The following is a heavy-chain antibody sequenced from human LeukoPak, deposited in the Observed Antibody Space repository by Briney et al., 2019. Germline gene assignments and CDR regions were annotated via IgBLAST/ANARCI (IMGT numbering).Heavy chain of an antibody. Sequence: PSETLSLTCTVSGGSVSRGSYYWSWIRQSPGKGLEWIGYISYSGSTKYNPSLKSRVTISVDTSKNQFSLRLSSVTAADTAVYYCAASYSRAFPEIDSWGQGTLVTVS. V-gene: IGHV4-61*01. J-gene: IGHJ4*02. CDR2: ISYSGST. CDR1: GGSVSRGSYY. CDR3: AASYSRAFPEIDS. D-gene: IGHD6-13*01.